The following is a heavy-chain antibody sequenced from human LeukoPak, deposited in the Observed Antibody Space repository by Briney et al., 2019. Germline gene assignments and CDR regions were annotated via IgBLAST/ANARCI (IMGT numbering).Heavy chain of an antibody. Sequence: GGSLRLSCAASGFTFSSYSMIWVPQAPGKGLEWVSYISSSSSTIYYAECVKGRFTISRDNDKNSLYLQMNSLRAEDTAVYYCARDGRRPPYYFDYWGQGTLVTVSS. CDR3: ARDGRRPPYYFDY. V-gene: IGHV3-48*01. J-gene: IGHJ4*02. CDR1: GFTFSSYS. CDR2: ISSSSSTI. D-gene: IGHD3/OR15-3a*01.